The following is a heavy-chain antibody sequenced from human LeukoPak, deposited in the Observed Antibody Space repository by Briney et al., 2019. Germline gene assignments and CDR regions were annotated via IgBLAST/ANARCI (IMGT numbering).Heavy chain of an antibody. V-gene: IGHV3-21*01. D-gene: IGHD3-10*01. J-gene: IGHJ4*02. Sequence: GGSLRLSCAASGFTFSSYSMNWVRQAPGKGLEWVSSISSSSSYIYYADSVKGRFTISRDNAKNSLYLQMNSLRAEDTAVYYCARGSPYYYGSGSYDYWGQGTLVTVSS. CDR1: GFTFSSYS. CDR2: ISSSSSYI. CDR3: ARGSPYYYGSGSYDY.